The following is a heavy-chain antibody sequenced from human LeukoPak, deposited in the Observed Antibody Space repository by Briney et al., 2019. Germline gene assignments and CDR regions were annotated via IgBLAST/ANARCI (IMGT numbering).Heavy chain of an antibody. V-gene: IGHV3-33*01. J-gene: IGHJ5*02. Sequence: PGRSLRLSCAASGFTFTSYGMHWVRQAPGKGLDWVALIWDDGNNKYYADSVKGRFTISRDNSKNTLYLQMNSLRAEDTAAYYCARDNGEWRLNWFDHWGQGTLVTVSS. D-gene: IGHD2-8*01. CDR2: IWDDGNNK. CDR1: GFTFTSYG. CDR3: ARDNGEWRLNWFDH.